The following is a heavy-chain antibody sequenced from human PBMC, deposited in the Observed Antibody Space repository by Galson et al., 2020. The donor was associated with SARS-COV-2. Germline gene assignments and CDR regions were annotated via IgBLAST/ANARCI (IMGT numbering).Heavy chain of an antibody. D-gene: IGHD6-19*01. CDR2: IWYDGSNK. CDR3: ARDDQSEGWYVDY. J-gene: IGHJ4*02. V-gene: IGHV3-33*01. CDR1: GFTFSSYG. Sequence: QLGESLKISCAASGFTFSSYGMHWVRQAPGKGLEWVAVIWYDGSNKYYADSVKGRFTISRDNSKNTPYLQMNSLRAEDTAVYYCARDDQSEGWYVDYWGQGTLVTVSS.